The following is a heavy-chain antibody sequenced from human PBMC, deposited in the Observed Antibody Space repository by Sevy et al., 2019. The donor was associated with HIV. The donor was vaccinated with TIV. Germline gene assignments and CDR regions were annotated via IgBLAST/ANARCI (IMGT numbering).Heavy chain of an antibody. V-gene: IGHV1-18*01. CDR1: GYTFTSYG. CDR3: ARVRGYCTNGVCYTMYYFDY. CDR2: ISAYNGNT. D-gene: IGHD2-8*01. Sequence: ASVKVSCKASGYTFTSYGISWVRQAPGQGLEWMGWISAYNGNTNYAQKLQARVTMTTDTSTRTDYMGLRSLRSDDTSVYYCARVRGYCTNGVCYTMYYFDYCGQGTLVTVSS. J-gene: IGHJ4*02.